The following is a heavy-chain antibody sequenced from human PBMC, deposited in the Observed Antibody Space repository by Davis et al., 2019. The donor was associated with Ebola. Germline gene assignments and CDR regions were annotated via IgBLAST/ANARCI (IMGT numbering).Heavy chain of an antibody. V-gene: IGHV1-69*13. CDR1: GGTLSRYV. D-gene: IGHD3-3*01. J-gene: IGHJ4*02. Sequence: SVKVSCKASGGTLSRYVITWVRQAPGQGLEWMGGIIPVFGKANNAQKFQGRVTITADDSTRTAYMELSSLRSDDTAVYYCRFTTFGVGPEPDSYYFDYWGQGTLVTVSS. CDR3: RFTTFGVGPEPDSYYFDY. CDR2: IIPVFGKA.